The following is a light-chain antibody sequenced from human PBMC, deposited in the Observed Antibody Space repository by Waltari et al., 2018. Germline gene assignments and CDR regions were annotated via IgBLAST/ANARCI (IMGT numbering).Light chain of an antibody. Sequence: ETVLTQSPATLSLSPGERATLSCRASQSISSHLAWYQQKPGQPPRLLIYDESKRATGIPARFSCSGSGTDFTLTISSLEPEDFAVYYCQQYGSSPGTFGQGTKLEIK. CDR2: DES. CDR3: QQYGSSPGT. V-gene: IGKV3-11*01. CDR1: QSISSH. J-gene: IGKJ2*01.